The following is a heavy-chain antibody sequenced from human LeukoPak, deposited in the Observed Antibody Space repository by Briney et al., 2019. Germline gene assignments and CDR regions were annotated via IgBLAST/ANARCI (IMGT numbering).Heavy chain of an antibody. J-gene: IGHJ4*02. CDR2: IIPIFGTA. CDR3: ARDRNRYYGSGTRRAFDY. CDR1: GGTFSSYA. Sequence: SVKVSCKASGGTFSSYAISWVRQAPGQGLEWMGGIIPIFGTANYAQKFQGRVTITAEESRSTAYMELRSLRSEDTAVYYCARDRNRYYGSGTRRAFDYWGQGTLVTVSS. V-gene: IGHV1-69*13. D-gene: IGHD3-10*01.